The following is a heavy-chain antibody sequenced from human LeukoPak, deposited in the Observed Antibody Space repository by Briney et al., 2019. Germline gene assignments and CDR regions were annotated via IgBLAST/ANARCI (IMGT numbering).Heavy chain of an antibody. D-gene: IGHD3-3*01. J-gene: IGHJ4*02. V-gene: IGHV3-7*01. CDR1: GFTLSSYW. Sequence: PGGSLRLSCAASGFTLSSYWLSWVRQAPGKGLEWVANIKQDGSEKYYVDSVKGRFTISRDNAKNSLYLQMNSLRAEDTAVYYCARDSSIFGVFWGQGTLVTVSS. CDR2: IKQDGSEK. CDR3: ARDSSIFGVF.